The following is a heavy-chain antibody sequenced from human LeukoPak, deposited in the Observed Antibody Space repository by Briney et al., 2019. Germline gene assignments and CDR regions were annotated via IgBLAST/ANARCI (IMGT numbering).Heavy chain of an antibody. Sequence: PGGSLRLSCAASGFTFSSYAMSWVRQAPGKGLEWVSSVTGNGDNTFHADSVKGRFTISRDNAKNSLYLQMNSLRAEDTAIYYCTRVGYIDEGIDYWGQGTLVTVSS. CDR3: TRVGYIDEGIDY. CDR2: VTGNGDNT. CDR1: GFTFSSYA. J-gene: IGHJ4*02. V-gene: IGHV3-23*01. D-gene: IGHD5-24*01.